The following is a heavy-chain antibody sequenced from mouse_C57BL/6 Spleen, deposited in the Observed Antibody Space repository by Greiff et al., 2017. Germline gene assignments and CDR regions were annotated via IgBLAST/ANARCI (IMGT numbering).Heavy chain of an antibody. V-gene: IGHV1-82*01. Sequence: QVQLQQSGPELVKPGASVKISCKASGYAFSSSWMNWVKQRPGKGLEWIGRIYPGDGDTNYNGKFKGKATLTADKSSSTAYMQLSSLTSEDSAVYFCARWAQALDYWGQGTTLTVSS. J-gene: IGHJ2*01. CDR2: IYPGDGDT. D-gene: IGHD3-2*02. CDR3: ARWAQALDY. CDR1: GYAFSSSW.